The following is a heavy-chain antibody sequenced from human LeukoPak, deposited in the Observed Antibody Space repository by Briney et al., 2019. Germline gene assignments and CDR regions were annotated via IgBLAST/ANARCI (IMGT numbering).Heavy chain of an antibody. V-gene: IGHV1-2*02. Sequence: AASVKVSCKASGYTFTGYYIHWVRKAPGQGLECVGWINPNSGGTNYAHKFQGRVTMTRDTSISTAYMALSRLRSDDTAVYYCARGGSGSYFSWLDPWGQGTLVTVSS. CDR2: INPNSGGT. CDR3: ARGGSGSYFSWLDP. J-gene: IGHJ5*02. D-gene: IGHD3-10*01. CDR1: GYTFTGYY.